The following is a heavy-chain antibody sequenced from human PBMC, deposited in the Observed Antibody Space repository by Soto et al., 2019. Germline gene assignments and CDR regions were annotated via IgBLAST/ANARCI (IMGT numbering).Heavy chain of an antibody. V-gene: IGHV3-48*01. D-gene: IGHD3-10*01. CDR1: GFRFSDYS. CDR3: VFYYYGVCRGLHAYPTRGSFDL. J-gene: IGHJ2*01. CDR2: IGSSSFTI. Sequence: GGSLRLSCAASGFRFSDYSMNWVRQAPGRGLEWVSYIGSSSFTIHYADSVEGRFAISRDNAKNSLYLQMNSLRVEDTAVYYCVFYYYGVCRGLHAYPTRGSFDL.